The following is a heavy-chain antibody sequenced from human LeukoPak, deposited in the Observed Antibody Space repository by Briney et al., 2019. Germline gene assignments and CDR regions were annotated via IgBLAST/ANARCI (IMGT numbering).Heavy chain of an antibody. CDR1: GGSISSYY. J-gene: IGHJ6*02. Sequence: SETLSLTCTVSGGSISSYYWSWIRQPPGKGLEWIGYIYYSGSTNYNPSLKSRVTISVDTSKNQFSLKLSSVTAADTAVYYCARSKDGCNPEPLYYYYGMDVWGQGTTVTVSS. V-gene: IGHV4-59*08. D-gene: IGHD5-24*01. CDR3: ARSKDGCNPEPLYYYYGMDV. CDR2: IYYSGST.